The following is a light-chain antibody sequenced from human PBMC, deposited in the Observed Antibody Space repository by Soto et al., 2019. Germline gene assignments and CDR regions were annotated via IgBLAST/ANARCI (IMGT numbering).Light chain of an antibody. Sequence: IGLTQSPGTLSLSPGERATLSCRASQSVSSSYLAWYQQKPGQAPRLLIYGASSRATGIPDRFSGSGSGTDFTLTISRLEPEDFAVYYCQQYGSSPPVTFGQGTKVDIK. CDR3: QQYGSSPPVT. J-gene: IGKJ1*01. CDR1: QSVSSSY. CDR2: GAS. V-gene: IGKV3-20*01.